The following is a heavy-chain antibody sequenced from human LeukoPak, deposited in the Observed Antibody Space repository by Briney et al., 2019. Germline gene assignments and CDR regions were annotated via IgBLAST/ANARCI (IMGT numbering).Heavy chain of an antibody. CDR1: GFTFSSYG. D-gene: IGHD5-12*01. J-gene: IGHJ4*02. Sequence: GGSLRLSCAASGFTFSSYGMHWVRQAPGKGLEWAAFIRYDGSNKYYADSVKGRFTISRDNSKNTLYLQTNSLRAEDTAVYYCAKGDIVARFWGQGTLVTVSS. CDR2: IRYDGSNK. CDR3: AKGDIVARF. V-gene: IGHV3-30*02.